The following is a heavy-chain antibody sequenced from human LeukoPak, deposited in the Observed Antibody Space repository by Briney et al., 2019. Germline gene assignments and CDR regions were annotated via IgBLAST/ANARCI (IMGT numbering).Heavy chain of an antibody. V-gene: IGHV3-30*04. CDR3: ARGDSYGSYFDY. CDR2: ISYDGSNK. CDR1: GFTFSSYA. D-gene: IGHD2-21*01. Sequence: GGSLRLSCAASGFTFSSYAMHWVRQAPGKGLEWVAVISYDGSNKYYADSVKGRFTISRDNSKNTLYLQMNSLRAEDTAVYYCARGDSYGSYFDYWGQGTLVTVSS. J-gene: IGHJ4*02.